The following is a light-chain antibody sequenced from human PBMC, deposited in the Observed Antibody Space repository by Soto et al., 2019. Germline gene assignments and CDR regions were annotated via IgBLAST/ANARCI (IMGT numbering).Light chain of an antibody. CDR2: AAS. CDR1: QSISTY. Sequence: DIHLTQSPSSLSASVGDRVTITCRASQSISTYLNWYQQKPGKAPKVLISAASSLQSGVPSRFSGSGSGTDFTLTISRLQPEDFATYYCQQSYKSPTFGQGTQLEIK. V-gene: IGKV1-39*01. CDR3: QQSYKSPT. J-gene: IGKJ5*01.